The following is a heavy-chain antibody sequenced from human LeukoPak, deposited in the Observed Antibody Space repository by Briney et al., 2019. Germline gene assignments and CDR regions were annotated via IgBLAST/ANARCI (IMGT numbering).Heavy chain of an antibody. Sequence: PGGSLRLSCAASGFTFSSYGMHWVRQAPGKGLEWVAVISYDGSNKYYADSVKGRFTISRDNSKSTLYLQMNSLRAEDTAVYYCARDYGGSSPFDYWGQGTLVTVSS. CDR3: ARDYGGSSPFDY. D-gene: IGHD4-23*01. J-gene: IGHJ4*02. V-gene: IGHV3-30*03. CDR1: GFTFSSYG. CDR2: ISYDGSNK.